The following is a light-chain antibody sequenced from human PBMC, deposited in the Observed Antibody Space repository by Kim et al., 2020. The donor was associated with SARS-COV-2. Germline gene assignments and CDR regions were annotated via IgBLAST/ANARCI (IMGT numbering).Light chain of an antibody. Sequence: SSELTQDPAVSVALGQTVRITCQGDSLRSYYPSWYQQKPGQAPVLVIYGKNNRPSGIPDRFSGSSSGNTASLTITGAQAEDEADYYCNSRDSSGNYWVFGGGTQLTVL. CDR3: NSRDSSGNYWV. J-gene: IGLJ3*02. V-gene: IGLV3-19*01. CDR2: GKN. CDR1: SLRSYY.